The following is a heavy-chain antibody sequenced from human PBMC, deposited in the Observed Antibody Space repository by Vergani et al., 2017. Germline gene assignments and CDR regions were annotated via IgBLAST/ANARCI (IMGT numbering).Heavy chain of an antibody. CDR1: GFTFSSYG. CDR2: IWYDGSNK. J-gene: IGHJ6*02. V-gene: IGHV3-33*01. CDR3: ASARAAAGTYYYYGMDV. Sequence: QVQLVESGGGVVQPGRSLRLSCAASGFTFSSYGMHWVRQAPGKGLEWVAVIWYDGSNKYYADSVKGRFTISRDNSKNTLYLQMNSLRAEDTAVYYCASARAAAGTYYYYGMDVWGQGTTVTVSS. D-gene: IGHD6-13*01.